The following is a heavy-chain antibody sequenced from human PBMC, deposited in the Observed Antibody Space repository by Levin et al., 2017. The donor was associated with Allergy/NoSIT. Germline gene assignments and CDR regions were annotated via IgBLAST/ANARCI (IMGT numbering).Heavy chain of an antibody. D-gene: IGHD2-2*02. CDR2: ISYDGSNK. CDR3: ARDRGCSSTSCYKDENYYYYGMDV. Sequence: PGGSLRLSCAASGFTFSSYAMHWVRQAPGKGLEWVAVISYDGSNKYYADSVKGRFTISRDNSKNTLYLQMNSLRAEDTAVYYCARDRGCSSTSCYKDENYYYYGMDVWGQGTTVTVSS. V-gene: IGHV3-30-3*01. CDR1: GFTFSSYA. J-gene: IGHJ6*02.